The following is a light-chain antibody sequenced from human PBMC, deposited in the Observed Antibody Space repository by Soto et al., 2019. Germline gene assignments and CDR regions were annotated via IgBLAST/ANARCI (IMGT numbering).Light chain of an antibody. V-gene: IGKV2-28*01. CDR3: MQALQTPRT. J-gene: IGKJ1*01. CDR1: QSLLHSNGYNY. Sequence: DIVMTQSPLSLPVTPGEPASISCRSSQSLLHSNGYNYLDWYLQKPGQSPQLLIYLGSNRASGVPDRFSGSGSGTDFTLKISRVEAEDVGVYYCMQALQTPRTFGQGTTVEIQ. CDR2: LGS.